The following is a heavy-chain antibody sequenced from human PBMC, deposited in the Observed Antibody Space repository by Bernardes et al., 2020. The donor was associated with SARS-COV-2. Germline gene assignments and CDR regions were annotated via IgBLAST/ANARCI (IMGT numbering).Heavy chain of an antibody. V-gene: IGHV1-18*01. D-gene: IGHD4-17*01. CDR2: ISAYNGNT. CDR1: GYTFTSYG. Sequence: AGVKVSCKASGYTFTSYGISWVRQAPGQGLEWMGWISAYNGNTNYAQKLQGRVTMTTDTSTSTAYMELRSLRSDDTAVYYCARVGMTTVTRVRSLYGMDVWGQGTTVTVSS. CDR3: ARVGMTTVTRVRSLYGMDV. J-gene: IGHJ6*02.